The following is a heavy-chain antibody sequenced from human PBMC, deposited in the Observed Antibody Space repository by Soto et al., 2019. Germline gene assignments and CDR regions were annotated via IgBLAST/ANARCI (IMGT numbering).Heavy chain of an antibody. CDR1: GYSFTSYW. CDR3: ARRVVVAATQVYYYGMDV. Sequence: PGESLKISCKGSGYSFTSYWISWVRQMPGKGLEWMGRIDPSDSYTNYSPSFQGRVTISADKSISTAYLQWSSLKASDTAMYYCARRVVVAATQVYYYGMDVWGQGTTVTVS. D-gene: IGHD2-15*01. CDR2: IDPSDSYT. V-gene: IGHV5-10-1*01. J-gene: IGHJ6*02.